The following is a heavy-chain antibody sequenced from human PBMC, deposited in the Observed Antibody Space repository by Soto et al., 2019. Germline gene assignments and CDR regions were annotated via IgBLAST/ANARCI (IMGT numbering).Heavy chain of an antibody. Sequence: EVQLVESGGGLVQPGGSLRLSCAASGFTFSSYWMHWVRQAPGKGLVWVSRINSDGGSTTYADSVKGRFTISRDNAKNTLYLEMNSLRAEDTAVYYCASSQWLVPGYWGQGTLVTVSS. D-gene: IGHD6-19*01. CDR3: ASSQWLVPGY. CDR2: INSDGGST. CDR1: GFTFSSYW. J-gene: IGHJ4*02. V-gene: IGHV3-74*01.